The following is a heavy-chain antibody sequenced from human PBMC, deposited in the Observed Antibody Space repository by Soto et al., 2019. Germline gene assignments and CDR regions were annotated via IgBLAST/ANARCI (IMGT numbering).Heavy chain of an antibody. CDR2: ISGRGGST. CDR1: GFTFSSYA. J-gene: IGHJ5*02. V-gene: IGHV3-23*01. D-gene: IGHD6-6*01. CDR3: AKDPRDSSIAAPNAPFDP. Sequence: EVQLLESGGGLVQPGGSLRLSCAASGFTFSSYAMSWVRQAPGKGLEWVSAISGRGGSTYYADSVKGRFTISRDNSKKTLYLQMNSLGAEDTAVYYCAKDPRDSSIAAPNAPFDPWGQGTLVTVSS.